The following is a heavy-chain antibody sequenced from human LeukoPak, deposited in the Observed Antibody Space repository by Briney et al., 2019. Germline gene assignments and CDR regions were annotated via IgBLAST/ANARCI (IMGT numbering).Heavy chain of an antibody. CDR1: GFTFSSCA. J-gene: IGHJ4*02. V-gene: IGHV3-23*01. CDR3: APSAFDY. CDR2: ISDSGGSA. Sequence: GGSLRLSCAASGFTFSSCAMSWVRQAPGKGLEWVSTISDSGGSAYYADSVKGRFTISRDNSKNTLFLQMNSLRAEDTAVYYCAPSAFDYWGQGTLVTVSS.